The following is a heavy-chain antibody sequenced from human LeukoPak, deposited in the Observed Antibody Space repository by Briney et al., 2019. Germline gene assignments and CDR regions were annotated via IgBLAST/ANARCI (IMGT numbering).Heavy chain of an antibody. Sequence: ASVKVSCKTSGYSFNTYGITWVRQAPGQGVEWMGWISGHSRDTQYARKFQGRVTLTTDSSTNTAYMDLRALKSDDTAVYYCLRDASGWFLGVQEFHFWGQGTLVIVSS. D-gene: IGHD6-19*01. CDR3: LRDASGWFLGVQEFHF. V-gene: IGHV1-18*01. CDR2: ISGHSRDT. CDR1: GYSFNTYG. J-gene: IGHJ4*02.